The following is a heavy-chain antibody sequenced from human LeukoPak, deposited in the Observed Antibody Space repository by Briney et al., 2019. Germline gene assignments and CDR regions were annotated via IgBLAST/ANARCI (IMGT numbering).Heavy chain of an antibody. Sequence: SETLSLTCTVSGGSISGYHWSWIRQPPGKGLEWIGYIYTSGSTNYNPSLKSRVTISVDTSKNQFSLRLSSVTAADTAMYFCARAYSRSYSHFDDWGQGTLVTVSS. CDR3: ARAYSRSYSHFDD. V-gene: IGHV4-4*09. CDR1: GGSISGYH. J-gene: IGHJ4*02. D-gene: IGHD1-26*01. CDR2: IYTSGST.